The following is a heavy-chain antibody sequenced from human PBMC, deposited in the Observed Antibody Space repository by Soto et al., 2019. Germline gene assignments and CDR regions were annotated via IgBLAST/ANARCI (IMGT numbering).Heavy chain of an antibody. CDR3: ASGGRRWITGTPFINYYLDY. D-gene: IGHD1-20*01. V-gene: IGHV1-18*01. Sequence: QVQLLQSGAEVKKPGASVKVSCKASGYTISDYGLNWVRQAPGQGLEWMGRINAKSGNTNYAQRFQGRVTITTESSKSTAYVEVRGLRCDDTAVYYCASGGRRWITGTPFINYYLDYWGQGTLVSVSS. CDR2: INAKSGNT. CDR1: GYTISDYG. J-gene: IGHJ4*02.